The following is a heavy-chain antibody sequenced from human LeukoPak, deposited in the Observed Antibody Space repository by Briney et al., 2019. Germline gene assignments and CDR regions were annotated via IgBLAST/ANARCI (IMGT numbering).Heavy chain of an antibody. D-gene: IGHD3-10*01. Sequence: GGSLRLSCAASGFTFSSYGMNWVGQAPGKGLESVSAISSTSSYIYYANSVKGRFTISRDNAKNSLYLQMNSLRAEDTAVYYCARDKSRTMVRGVIRTYYFDYWGQGTLVTVSS. CDR2: ISSTSSYI. CDR3: ARDKSRTMVRGVIRTYYFDY. J-gene: IGHJ4*02. CDR1: GFTFSSYG. V-gene: IGHV3-21*01.